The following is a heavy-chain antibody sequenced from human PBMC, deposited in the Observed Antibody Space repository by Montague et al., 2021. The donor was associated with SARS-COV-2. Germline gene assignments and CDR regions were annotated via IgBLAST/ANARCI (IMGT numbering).Heavy chain of an antibody. J-gene: IGHJ6*02. CDR1: GGSFSGYY. CDR3: ARGALELYIRDYCFDAMDV. Sequence: SETLSLTCAVSGGSFSGYYWSWIRQPPGKGLEWIGEINHSGSTKYNPSLKSRVTISVDTSKNQFSLKLSSVTAADTAVYYCARGALELYIRDYCFDAMDVWGQGTTVTVSS. V-gene: IGHV4-34*01. CDR2: INHSGST. D-gene: IGHD3-16*01.